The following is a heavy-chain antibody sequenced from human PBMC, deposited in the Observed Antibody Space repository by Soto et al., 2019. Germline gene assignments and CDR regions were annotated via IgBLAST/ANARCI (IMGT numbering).Heavy chain of an antibody. CDR2: IWYDGSNK. V-gene: IGHV3-33*01. D-gene: IGHD4-17*01. CDR3: ARDTLRRDYYYYGMDV. CDR1: GFTFSSYG. Sequence: QVQLVESGGGVVQPGRSPRLSCAASGFTFSSYGMHWVRQAPGKGLEWVAVIWYDGSNKYYADSVKGRFTISRDNSKNTLYLQMNSLRAEDTAVYYCARDTLRRDYYYYGMDVWGQGTTVTVSS. J-gene: IGHJ6*02.